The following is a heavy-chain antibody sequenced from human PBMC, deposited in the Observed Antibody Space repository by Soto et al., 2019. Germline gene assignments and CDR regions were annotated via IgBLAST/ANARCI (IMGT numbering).Heavy chain of an antibody. V-gene: IGHV1-8*01. CDR1: GYTFNSYD. Sequence: QVQLVQSGAEVQKPGASVKVSCKASGYTFNSYDINWVRQATGQGLEWMGWMNHNSGNTGYAQKFKGRVTMTRNTSISTAYMELSSLRSEDTAVYYCAREKTSYGMDVGGQGTTVTVSS. CDR2: MNHNSGNT. CDR3: AREKTSYGMDV. J-gene: IGHJ6*02.